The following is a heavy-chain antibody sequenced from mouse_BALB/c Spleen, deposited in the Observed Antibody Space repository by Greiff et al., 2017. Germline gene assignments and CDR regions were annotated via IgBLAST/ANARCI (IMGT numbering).Heavy chain of an antibody. J-gene: IGHJ4*01. CDR1: GFTFSSYG. V-gene: IGHV5-6*01. D-gene: IGHD1-1*01. Sequence: EVKLVESGGDLVKPGGSLKLSCAASGFTFSSYGMSWVRQTPDKRLEWVATISSGGSYTYYPDSVKGRFTISRDNAKNTLYLQMSSLKSEDTAMYYCASTVDYYAMDYWGQGTSVTVSS. CDR2: ISSGGSYT. CDR3: ASTVDYYAMDY.